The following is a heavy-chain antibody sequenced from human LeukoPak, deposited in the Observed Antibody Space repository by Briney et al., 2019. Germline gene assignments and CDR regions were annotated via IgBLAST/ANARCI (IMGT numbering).Heavy chain of an antibody. D-gene: IGHD5-18*01. Sequence: SETLSLTCTVSGGSVSSNNWWSWVRQPPGKGLEWIGEVLHSGSTNSNPSLKSRVTMSIDKSKNQFSLKLSSVTAADTAVYYCARGIAGYSYGYFDYWGQGTLVTVSS. CDR3: ARGIAGYSYGYFDY. V-gene: IGHV4-4*02. CDR2: VLHSGST. CDR1: GGSVSSNNW. J-gene: IGHJ4*02.